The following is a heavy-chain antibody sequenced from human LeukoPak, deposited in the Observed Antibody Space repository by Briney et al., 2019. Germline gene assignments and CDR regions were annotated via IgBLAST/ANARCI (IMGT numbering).Heavy chain of an antibody. CDR3: ARTTSLTASGYDY. Sequence: ASVKVPCKTSGYSFTTYHINWVRQASGQGLEWLGWMNPYTGDRGYAQRFQARPSITSDTSISTAYMELGSLKSDDTAVYFCARTTSLTASGYDYWGQGTLVTVSS. J-gene: IGHJ4*02. D-gene: IGHD2-21*02. V-gene: IGHV1-8*03. CDR2: MNPYTGDR. CDR1: GYSFTTYH.